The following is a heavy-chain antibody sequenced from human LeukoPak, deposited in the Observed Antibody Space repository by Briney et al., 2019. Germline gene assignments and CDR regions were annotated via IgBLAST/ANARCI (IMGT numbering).Heavy chain of an antibody. Sequence: GASVKVSCKASGYTFTSYGISWVRQAPGQGLEWMGWISAYNGNTNYAQKLRGRVTMTTDTSTSTAYMELRSLRSDDTAVYYCASHLPYGSGSYPNQFDYWGQGTLVTVSS. V-gene: IGHV1-18*01. D-gene: IGHD3-10*01. CDR2: ISAYNGNT. CDR1: GYTFTSYG. CDR3: ASHLPYGSGSYPNQFDY. J-gene: IGHJ4*02.